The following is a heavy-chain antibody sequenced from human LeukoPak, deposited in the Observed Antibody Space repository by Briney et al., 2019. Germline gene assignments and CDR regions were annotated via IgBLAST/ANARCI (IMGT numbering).Heavy chain of an antibody. J-gene: IGHJ3*02. V-gene: IGHV3-23*01. D-gene: IGHD3-22*01. CDR1: GFTFDDYA. CDR3: ATKVVTDAFDI. CDR2: ISGGVGTT. Sequence: GGSLRLSCAVSGFTFDDYAMHWVRQVPGKGLEWVSGISGGVGTTYYVDSVKGRFTISRDNSKNTLFLQMNSLRAEDTAVYYCATKVVTDAFDIWGQGTMVTVSS.